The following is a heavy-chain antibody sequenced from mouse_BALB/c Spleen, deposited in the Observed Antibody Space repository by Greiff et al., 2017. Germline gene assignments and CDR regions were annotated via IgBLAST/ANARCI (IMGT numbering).Heavy chain of an antibody. J-gene: IGHJ3*01. CDR2: ISYSGST. V-gene: IGHV3-2*02. Sequence: EVKLMESGPGLVKPSQSLSLTCTVTGYSITSDYAWNWIRQFPGNKLEWMGYISYSGSTSYNPSLKSRISFTRDTSKNQFFLQLNSVTTEDTATYYCARGEGLFAYWGQGTLVTVSA. CDR3: ARGEGLFAY. CDR1: GYSITSDYA.